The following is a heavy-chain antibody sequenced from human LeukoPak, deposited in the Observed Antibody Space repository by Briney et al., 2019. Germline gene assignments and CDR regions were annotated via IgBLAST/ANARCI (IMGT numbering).Heavy chain of an antibody. Sequence: GGSLRLSCVVSGLNFSNYDMSWVRQAPGKGLEWVSTISISGEYTYYPDSVKGRFTISRDNSKNTLYLQMNTLRAEDTAVYYCAYRTGFDYWGQGTLVTVSS. V-gene: IGHV3-23*01. CDR1: GLNFSNYD. CDR3: AYRTGFDY. CDR2: ISISGEYT. D-gene: IGHD3-16*02. J-gene: IGHJ4*02.